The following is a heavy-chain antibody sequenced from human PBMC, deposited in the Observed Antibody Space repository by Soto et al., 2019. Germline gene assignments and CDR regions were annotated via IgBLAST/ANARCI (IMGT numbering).Heavy chain of an antibody. CDR2: MKPKTGDS. D-gene: IGHD2-2*01. Sequence: ASVKVSCKASGYTFTTNDIDWVRQASGQGLEWLGWMKPKTGDSGSAQDFHGRITMTRDTATSTAYMELSNLRSEDTAVYYCARGGPAPGFDLWGQGTLVTVSS. J-gene: IGHJ4*02. CDR3: ARGGPAPGFDL. V-gene: IGHV1-8*01. CDR1: GYTFTTND.